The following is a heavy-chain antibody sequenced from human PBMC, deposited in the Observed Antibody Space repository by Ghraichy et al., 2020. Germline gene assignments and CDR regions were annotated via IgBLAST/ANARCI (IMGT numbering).Heavy chain of an antibody. CDR3: ARTQAKYYDFWSGYDDAFDI. J-gene: IGHJ3*02. D-gene: IGHD3-3*01. Sequence: ESLNISCTVSGGSISSYYWSWIRQPPGKGLEWIGYIYYSGSTNYNPSLKSRVTISVDTSKNQFSLKLSSVTAADTAVYYCARTQAKYYDFWSGYDDAFDIWGQGTMVTVSS. V-gene: IGHV4-59*01. CDR1: GGSISSYY. CDR2: IYYSGST.